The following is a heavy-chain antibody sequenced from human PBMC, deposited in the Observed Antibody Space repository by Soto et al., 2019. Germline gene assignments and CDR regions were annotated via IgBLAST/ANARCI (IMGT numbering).Heavy chain of an antibody. V-gene: IGHV2-5*02. D-gene: IGHD6-19*01. CDR2: IYWDDDK. Sequence: QITLKESGPTLVKPTQTLTLTCTFSGFSLSSTSMAVGWIHQPPGKALEWLALIYWDDDKRYSPFLKSRLTITKDTSKNQVVLTMSNMDPVDTARYYCAHIVVAGLGYYFDYWGQGTLVTVSS. CDR1: GFSLSSTSMA. CDR3: AHIVVAGLGYYFDY. J-gene: IGHJ4*02.